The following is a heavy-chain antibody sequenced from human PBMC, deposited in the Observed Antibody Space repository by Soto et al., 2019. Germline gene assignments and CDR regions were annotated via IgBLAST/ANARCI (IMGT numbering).Heavy chain of an antibody. CDR1: GYSFTSYW. V-gene: IGHV5-51*01. CDR2: IYPGDSDT. CDR3: ARSLGPYCSSTSCYERDYYYYMDV. Sequence: GESLKISCKGSGYSFTSYWIGWVRQMPGKGLEWMGIIYPGDSDTRYSPSFQGQVTISADKSISTAYLQWSSLKASDTAMYYCARSLGPYCSSTSCYERDYYYYMDVWGKGTTVTVSS. D-gene: IGHD2-2*01. J-gene: IGHJ6*03.